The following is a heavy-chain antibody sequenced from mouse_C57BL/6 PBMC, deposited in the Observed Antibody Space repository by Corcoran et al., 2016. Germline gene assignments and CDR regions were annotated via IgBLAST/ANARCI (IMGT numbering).Heavy chain of an antibody. Sequence: EVQLQQSGPVLVKPGASVKMSCKASGYTFTDYYMNWVKQSHGKSLEWIGVINPYNGGTSYTQKFKGKATLTVDKSSSTAYMELNSLTSEDSADYYCARSTSYGSSPCYFDYWGQGTTLTVSS. J-gene: IGHJ2*01. CDR3: ARSTSYGSSPCYFDY. CDR1: GYTFTDYY. CDR2: INPYNGGT. V-gene: IGHV1-19*01. D-gene: IGHD1-1*01.